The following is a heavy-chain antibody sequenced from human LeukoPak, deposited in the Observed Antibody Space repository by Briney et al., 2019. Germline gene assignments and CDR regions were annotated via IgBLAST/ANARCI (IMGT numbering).Heavy chain of an antibody. CDR2: INTNTGNP. V-gene: IGHV7-4-1*02. J-gene: IGHJ5*02. D-gene: IGHD6-25*01. Sequence: GASVKVSCKASGYTFTSYAMNWVRQAPGQGLEWMGWINTNTGNPTYAQGFTGRFVFSLDTSVSTAYLQISSLKAEDTAVYYCARDHLASVAEADWFDPWGQGTLVTVSS. CDR1: GYTFTSYA. CDR3: ARDHLASVAEADWFDP.